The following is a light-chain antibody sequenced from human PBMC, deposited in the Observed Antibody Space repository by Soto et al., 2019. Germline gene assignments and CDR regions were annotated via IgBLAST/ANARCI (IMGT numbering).Light chain of an antibody. J-gene: IGKJ1*01. Sequence: DIHMTQSPFTLSASVSDRVTITCRASQSISSWLAWYQQKPGKAPKLLIYKASTLESGVPSNFSGSGSGTEFTLTISSLQPEDFATYYCQQYNSYPWTFGQGTKVDI. CDR2: KAS. CDR3: QQYNSYPWT. CDR1: QSISSW. V-gene: IGKV1-5*03.